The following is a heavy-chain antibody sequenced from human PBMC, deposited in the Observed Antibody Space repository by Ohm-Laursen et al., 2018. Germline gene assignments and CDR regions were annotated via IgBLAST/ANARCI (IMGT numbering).Heavy chain of an antibody. CDR2: SSYDESTK. CDR3: ARGIVRGVTGPDY. Sequence: SSLRLSCAASGFTFDDYAMHWVRQAPGKGLEWVAVSSYDESTKQYADSVKGRFTISRDNSKNTLYLQMNSLRVEDTAVYHCARGIVRGVTGPDYWGQGTLVTVSS. J-gene: IGHJ4*02. CDR1: GFTFDDYA. D-gene: IGHD1-14*01. V-gene: IGHV3-30*03.